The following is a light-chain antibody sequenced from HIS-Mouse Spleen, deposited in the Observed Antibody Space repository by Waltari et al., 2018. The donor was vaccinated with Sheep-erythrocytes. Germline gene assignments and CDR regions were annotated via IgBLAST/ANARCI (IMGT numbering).Light chain of an antibody. CDR3: CSYAGSSTPWV. J-gene: IGLJ3*02. CDR1: SSAVWRYNP. CDR2: EGS. Sequence: QSALTQPAPVSGSPGHSITISCTGTSSAVWRYNPVSWYQQHPGKAPKLMIYEGSKRPSGVSNRFSGSKSGNTASLTISGLQAEDEADYYCCSYAGSSTPWVFGGGTKLTVL. V-gene: IGLV2-23*01.